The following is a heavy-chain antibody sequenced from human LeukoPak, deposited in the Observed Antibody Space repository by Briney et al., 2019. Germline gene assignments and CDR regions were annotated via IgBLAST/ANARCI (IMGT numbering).Heavy chain of an antibody. CDR3: AREEGGFDAFEM. V-gene: IGHV1-2*02. J-gene: IGHJ3*02. Sequence: ASVTVSCKASGYTFTGYSAHWVRLPPGQGLEWMGWINPHSGDTSYAQNFQGRVTMTRDTTISTDYMQLSRLRSGDTAGYYCAREEGGFDAFEMGGQETMVTVSS. CDR2: INPHSGDT. CDR1: GYTFTGYS. D-gene: IGHD3-16*01.